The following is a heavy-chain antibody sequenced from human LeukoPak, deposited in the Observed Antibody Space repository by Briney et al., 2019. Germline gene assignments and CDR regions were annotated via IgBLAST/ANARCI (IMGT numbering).Heavy chain of an antibody. Sequence: GASVKVSCKASGGTFSSYAISWVRQAPGQGLEWMGRIIPILGIANYAQKFQGRVTMTRNTSISTAYMELSSLRSEDTAVYYCASSLSGSYEQHWGQGTLVTVSS. CDR1: GGTFSSYA. D-gene: IGHD1-26*01. V-gene: IGHV1-69*04. CDR3: ASSLSGSYEQH. CDR2: IIPILGIA. J-gene: IGHJ1*01.